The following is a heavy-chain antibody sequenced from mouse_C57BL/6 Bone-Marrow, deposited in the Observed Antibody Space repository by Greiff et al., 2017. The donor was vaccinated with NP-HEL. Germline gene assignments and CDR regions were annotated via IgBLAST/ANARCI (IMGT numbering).Heavy chain of an antibody. CDR1: GYTFTDHT. CDR2: IYPRDGST. CDR3: ARLRIYYDYDAFFAY. J-gene: IGHJ3*01. V-gene: IGHV1-78*01. Sequence: QVQLQQSDAELVKPGASVKISCKVSGYTFTDHTIHWMKQRPEQGLEWIGYIYPRDGSTKYNEKFKGKATLTADKSSSTAYMQRNSLTSEDSAVYFCARLRIYYDYDAFFAYWGQGTLVTVSA. D-gene: IGHD2-4*01.